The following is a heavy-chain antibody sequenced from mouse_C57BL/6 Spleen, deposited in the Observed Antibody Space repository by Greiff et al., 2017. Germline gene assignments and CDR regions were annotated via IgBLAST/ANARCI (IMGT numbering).Heavy chain of an antibody. J-gene: IGHJ4*01. Sequence: EVQLQQSGPELVKPGASVKISCKASGYTFTDYYMNWVKQSHGKSLEWIGDINPNNGGTSYNQKFKGKATLTVDKSSSTAYMELRSLTSEDSAVYYCALYYGIAMDYWGQGTSVTVSS. CDR2: INPNNGGT. D-gene: IGHD1-1*01. CDR1: GYTFTDYY. CDR3: ALYYGIAMDY. V-gene: IGHV1-26*01.